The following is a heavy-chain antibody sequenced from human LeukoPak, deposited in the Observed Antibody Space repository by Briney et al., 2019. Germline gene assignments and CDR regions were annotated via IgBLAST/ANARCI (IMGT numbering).Heavy chain of an antibody. D-gene: IGHD2-2*01. CDR1: GGSFSGYY. CDR2: INHSGST. J-gene: IGHJ4*02. Sequence: PSETLSLTCAVYGGSFSGYYWSWIRQPPGKGLEWIGEINHSGSTNYNPSLKSRVTISVDTSKNQFSLKLSSVTAAGTAAYYCARIVCSSTSCLYYFDYWGQGTLVTVSS. V-gene: IGHV4-34*01. CDR3: ARIVCSSTSCLYYFDY.